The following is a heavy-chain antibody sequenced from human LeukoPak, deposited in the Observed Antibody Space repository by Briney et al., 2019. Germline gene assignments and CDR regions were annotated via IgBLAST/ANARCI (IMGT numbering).Heavy chain of an antibody. CDR1: GFTFSSYG. CDR2: IKQDGSEK. Sequence: GGSLRLSCAASGFTFSSYGMHWVRQAPGKGLEWVANIKQDGSEKYYVDSVKGRFTISRDNAKNSLYLQMNSLRAEDTAVYYCARLLWTTGHTQANWFDPWGQGTLVTVSS. J-gene: IGHJ5*02. CDR3: ARLLWTTGHTQANWFDP. V-gene: IGHV3-7*01. D-gene: IGHD3-9*01.